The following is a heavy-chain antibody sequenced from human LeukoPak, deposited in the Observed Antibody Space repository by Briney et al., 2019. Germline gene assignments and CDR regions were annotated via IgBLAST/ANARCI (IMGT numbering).Heavy chain of an antibody. J-gene: IGHJ4*02. CDR3: ARSFVVPATIFDY. V-gene: IGHV4-30-4*08. CDR1: GGSISSGDYY. CDR2: IYYSGST. Sequence: PSETLSLTCTVSGGSISSGDYYWRWLRQPPGTDLEWIGYIYYSGSTYYNPSLKSRVTISVATSKNQFSLKLSSVTAADTAVYYCARSFVVPATIFDYGGQGTLVTVSS. D-gene: IGHD2-2*01.